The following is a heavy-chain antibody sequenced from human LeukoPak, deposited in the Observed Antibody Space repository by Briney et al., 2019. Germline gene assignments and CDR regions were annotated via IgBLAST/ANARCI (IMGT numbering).Heavy chain of an antibody. CDR2: IRSKANSYAT. J-gene: IGHJ4*02. CDR1: GFTFSGSA. D-gene: IGHD3-22*01. V-gene: IGHV3-73*01. Sequence: GGSLRLSCAASGFTFSGSAMHWVRQASGKGLEWVGRIRSKANSYATAYAASVKGRFTISRDDSKNTAYLQMNSLKTEDTAVYYYTRFDYDSSGPSDYWGQGTLVTVSS. CDR3: TRFDYDSSGPSDY.